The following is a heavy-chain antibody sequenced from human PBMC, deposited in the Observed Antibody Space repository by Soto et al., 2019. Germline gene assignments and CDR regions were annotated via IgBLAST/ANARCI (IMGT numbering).Heavy chain of an antibody. D-gene: IGHD2-15*01. CDR3: ARSYCSGGSCYSGPDY. CDR1: GYTFTGYY. J-gene: IGHJ4*02. V-gene: IGHV1-2*02. Sequence: GASVKVSCKASGYTFTGYYMHWVRQAPGQGLEWMGWINPNSGGTNYAQKFQGRVTMTRDTSISTAYMELSRLRSDGTAVYYCARSYCSGGSCYSGPDYWGQGTLVTVSS. CDR2: INPNSGGT.